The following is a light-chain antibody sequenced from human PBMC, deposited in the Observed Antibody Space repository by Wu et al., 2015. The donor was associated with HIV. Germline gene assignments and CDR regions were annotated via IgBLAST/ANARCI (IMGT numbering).Light chain of an antibody. Sequence: EIVMTQSPATLSVSPGERATLSCRASQSIYSTFLAWYQQRPGQTPRLLIYGSSTRATGIPDRFSGSGSGTDFTLTIDRLEPEDFAVYYCQQYYDSPTFGQGTKV. CDR2: GSS. J-gene: IGKJ1*01. CDR3: QQYYDSPT. CDR1: QSIYSTF. V-gene: IGKV3-20*01.